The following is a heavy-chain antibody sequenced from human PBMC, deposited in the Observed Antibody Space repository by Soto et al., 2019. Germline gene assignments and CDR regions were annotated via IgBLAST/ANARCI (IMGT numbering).Heavy chain of an antibody. CDR2: IYYSGST. V-gene: IGHV4-31*03. D-gene: IGHD2-2*03. CDR3: ARTGERWILGYYFDY. Sequence: QVQLQESGPGLVKPSQTLSLTCTVSGGSISSGGYYWSWIRQHPGKGLEWIGYIYYSGSTYYNPSLKYRVTLAVDTSKKQFSLKLSSVTAADTAVYYCARTGERWILGYYFDYWGQGTLVTVSS. J-gene: IGHJ4*02. CDR1: GGSISSGGYY.